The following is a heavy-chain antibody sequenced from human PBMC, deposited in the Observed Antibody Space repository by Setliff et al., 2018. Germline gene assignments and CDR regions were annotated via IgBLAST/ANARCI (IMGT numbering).Heavy chain of an antibody. CDR2: IHSSGRS. CDR3: ARGYYNFLSGYYTPYYFDY. Sequence: SETLSLTCTVSDVSISGYYWSWIRQPPGKGLEWIGYIHSSGRSNYNPSLKSRVTISVDTSKNQFSLKLSSVTAADTAVYFCARGYYNFLSGYYTPYYFDYWGQGTLVTVSS. D-gene: IGHD3-3*01. CDR1: DVSISGYY. J-gene: IGHJ4*02. V-gene: IGHV4-59*01.